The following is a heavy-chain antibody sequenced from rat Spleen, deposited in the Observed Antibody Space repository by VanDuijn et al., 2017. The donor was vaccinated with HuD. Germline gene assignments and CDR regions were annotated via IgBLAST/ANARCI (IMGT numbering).Heavy chain of an antibody. CDR3: IRESLPGYNSHWFVY. J-gene: IGHJ3*01. V-gene: IGHV2S12*01. CDR2: ISSGGST. D-gene: IGHD1-4*01. CDR1: GFSLTSDG. Sequence: QVQLKESGPGLVQPSQTLSLTCTVSGFSLTSDGVSWVRQTPGKGLEWIAAISSGGSTYYNSALKSRLSISRDTSKSQVFLKMTSLQTEDTAIYFCIRESLPGYNSHWFVYWGQGTLVTVSS.